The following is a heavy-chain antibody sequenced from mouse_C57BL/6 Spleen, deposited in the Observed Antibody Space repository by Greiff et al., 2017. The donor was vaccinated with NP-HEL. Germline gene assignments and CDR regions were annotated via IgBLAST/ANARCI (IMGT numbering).Heavy chain of an antibody. CDR2: IHPNSGST. Sequence: QVQLQQPGAELVKPGASVKLSCKASGYTFTSYWMHWVKQRPGQGLEWIGKIHPNSGSTNYNEKFKSKATLTVDQPSSTAYMQLSSLTSEDSAVYYCARSVYCYDETVDYWGQGTTLTVSS. CDR1: GYTFTSYW. J-gene: IGHJ2*01. D-gene: IGHD2-12*01. CDR3: ARSVYCYDETVDY. V-gene: IGHV1-64*01.